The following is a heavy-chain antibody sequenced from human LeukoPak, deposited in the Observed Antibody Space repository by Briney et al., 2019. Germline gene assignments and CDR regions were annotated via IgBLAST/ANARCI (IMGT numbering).Heavy chain of an antibody. CDR1: GYIFTGYY. Sequence: ASVRVSCTAFGYIFTGYYLHWVRQAPGQGLEWMGWINPNLGVTKYAQKFQGRVTMTRDTSISTAYMEVSRLTSDDTALYYCARGPYSGSYKFFDYWGQGTLVPVSS. CDR2: INPNLGVT. CDR3: ARGPYSGSYKFFDY. V-gene: IGHV1-2*02. J-gene: IGHJ4*02. D-gene: IGHD1-26*01.